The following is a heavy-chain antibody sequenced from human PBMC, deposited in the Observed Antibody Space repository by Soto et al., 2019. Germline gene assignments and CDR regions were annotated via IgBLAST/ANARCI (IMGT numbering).Heavy chain of an antibody. D-gene: IGHD6-13*01. Sequence: GGSLRLSCAASGFTFSSYAMHWVRQAPGKGLEWVAVISYDGSNKYYADSVKGRFTISRDNSKNTLYLQMNSLRAEDTAVYYCATLLQKQLGPSEDYYYGMDVWGQGTTVTVSS. CDR1: GFTFSSYA. CDR3: ATLLQKQLGPSEDYYYGMDV. CDR2: ISYDGSNK. J-gene: IGHJ6*02. V-gene: IGHV3-30-3*01.